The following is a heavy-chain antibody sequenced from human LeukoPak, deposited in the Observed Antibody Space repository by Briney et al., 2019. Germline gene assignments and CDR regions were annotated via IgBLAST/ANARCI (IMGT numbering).Heavy chain of an antibody. CDR2: ISGSGGST. CDR3: ARGSRYCSGTSCSNQYSHYYGMDV. J-gene: IGHJ6*02. D-gene: IGHD2-2*01. Sequence: GGSLRLSCAASGFTFSSYAMSWVRQAPGKGLEWVSAISGSGGSTYYADSVKGRFTISRDNPKNTLYLQMSSLRAEDTAVYYCARGSRYCSGTSCSNQYSHYYGMDVWGQGTTVTVSS. CDR1: GFTFSSYA. V-gene: IGHV3-23*01.